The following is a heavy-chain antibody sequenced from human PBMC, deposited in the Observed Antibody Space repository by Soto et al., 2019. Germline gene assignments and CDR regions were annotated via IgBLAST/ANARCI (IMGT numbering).Heavy chain of an antibody. D-gene: IGHD3-16*01. CDR2: GYHSVSI. J-gene: IGHJ6*02. V-gene: IGHV4-59*12. CDR3: ARLITPRYYYGMDV. CDR1: GGSITDYY. Sequence: PSETLSLTCTVSGGSITDYYWSWIRQPPGKALEWIGYGYHSVSIHYNPSLKTRVTISVDTSKNQFSLKLSSVTAADTAVYYCARLITPRYYYGMDVWGQGTTVTVSS.